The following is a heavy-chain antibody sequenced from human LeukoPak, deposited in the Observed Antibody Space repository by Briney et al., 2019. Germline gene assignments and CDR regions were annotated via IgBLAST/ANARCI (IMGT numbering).Heavy chain of an antibody. CDR2: IIPIFGTA. D-gene: IGHD3-3*01. Sequence: SVKVSCKASGGTFSSYAISWVRQAPGQGLEWMGGIIPIFGTANYAQKFQGRVTITADESTSTAYMELSSLRSEDTAVHYCARGLSPSITIFGVVKEFDPWGQGTLVTVSS. CDR1: GGTFSSYA. V-gene: IGHV1-69*13. J-gene: IGHJ5*02. CDR3: ARGLSPSITIFGVVKEFDP.